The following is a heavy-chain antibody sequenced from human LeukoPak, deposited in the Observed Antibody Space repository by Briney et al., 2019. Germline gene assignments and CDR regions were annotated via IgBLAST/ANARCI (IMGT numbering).Heavy chain of an antibody. CDR1: GFTFGSYA. D-gene: IGHD5-12*01. CDR2: ISYDGSNK. CDR3: ARTGTSSNVVATILFDY. Sequence: GRSLRLSCAASGFTFGSYAMHWVRQAPGKGLEWVAVISYDGSNKYYADSVKGRFTISRDNSKNTLYLQMNSLRAEDTAVYYCARTGTSSNVVATILFDYWGQGTLVTVSS. V-gene: IGHV3-30*01. J-gene: IGHJ4*02.